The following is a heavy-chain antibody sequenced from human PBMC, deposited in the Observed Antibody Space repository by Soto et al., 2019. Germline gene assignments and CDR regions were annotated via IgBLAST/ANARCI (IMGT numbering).Heavy chain of an antibody. J-gene: IGHJ4*02. Sequence: GGSLRLSCAASGFTFSSYAMSWVRQAPGKGLEWVSAISGSGGSTYYADSVKGRFTISRDNSKDTLYLQMNSLRAEDTAVYYCAKENGYSSSWFEFDYWGQGTLVTVSS. D-gene: IGHD6-13*01. CDR1: GFTFSSYA. CDR2: ISGSGGST. CDR3: AKENGYSSSWFEFDY. V-gene: IGHV3-23*01.